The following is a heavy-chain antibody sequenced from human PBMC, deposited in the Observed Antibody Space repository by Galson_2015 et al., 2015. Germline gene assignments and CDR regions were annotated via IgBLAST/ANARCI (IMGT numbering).Heavy chain of an antibody. Sequence: SLRLSCAASGFTFDDYAMHWVRQAPGKGLEWVSGISWNSGSIGYADSVKGRFTISRDNAKNSLYLQMNSLRAEGTALYYCAKDIQAGYYYYGMDVWGQGTTVTVSS. CDR1: GFTFDDYA. V-gene: IGHV3-9*01. J-gene: IGHJ6*02. CDR3: AKDIQAGYYYYGMDV. D-gene: IGHD1-1*01. CDR2: ISWNSGSI.